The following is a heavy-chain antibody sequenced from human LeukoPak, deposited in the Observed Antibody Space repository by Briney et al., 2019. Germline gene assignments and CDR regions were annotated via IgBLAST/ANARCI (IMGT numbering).Heavy chain of an antibody. V-gene: IGHV1-18*01. D-gene: IGHD1-26*01. CDR1: GYTFSSYG. J-gene: IGHJ4*02. CDR3: ARDSRWELFFDY. Sequence: ASVKVSCKASGYTFSSYGISWVRQAPGQGLEWMGWISGYNGHTKYARKLQGRVTMTTDTSTSTAYMELGSLRSDDTAVYYCARDSRWELFFDYWGQGTLVTVSS. CDR2: ISGYNGHT.